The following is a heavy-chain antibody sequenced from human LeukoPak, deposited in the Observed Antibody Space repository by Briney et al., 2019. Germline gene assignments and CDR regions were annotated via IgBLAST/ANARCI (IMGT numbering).Heavy chain of an antibody. D-gene: IGHD2-21*02. CDR2: INSDGSNT. CDR3: AKLHNGGDGGGY. J-gene: IGHJ4*02. CDR1: GFTFSSYW. V-gene: IGHV3-74*01. Sequence: GGSLRLSCAASGFTFSSYWMHWVRQAPGKGLVWVSRINSDGSNTSYADSVKGRFTISRDNAKNTLYLQMSSLRAEDTAVYYCAKLHNGGDGGGYWGQGTLVTVSS.